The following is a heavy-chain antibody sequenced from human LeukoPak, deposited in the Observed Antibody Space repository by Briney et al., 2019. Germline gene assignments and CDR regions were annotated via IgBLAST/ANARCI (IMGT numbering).Heavy chain of an antibody. CDR1: GGSISSYY. J-gene: IGHJ5*02. V-gene: IGHV4-4*07. CDR2: IYTSGST. D-gene: IGHD2-15*01. CDR3: ARDSWVYCSGGRCYSNWFDP. Sequence: SETLSLTCTVSGGSISSYYWSWIRQPAGKGLEWIGRIYTSGSTNYNPSLKSRVTMSVDTSKNQFSLKLSSVTAAYTAVYYCARDSWVYCSGGRCYSNWFDPWGQGTLVTVSS.